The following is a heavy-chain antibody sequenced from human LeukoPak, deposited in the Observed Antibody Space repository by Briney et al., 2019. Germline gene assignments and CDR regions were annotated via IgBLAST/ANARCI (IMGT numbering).Heavy chain of an antibody. Sequence: ASVKVSCKVSGYTLTDLSIHWVRQAPGKGLEWMGGFDPEDGEIIYARKFQGRVTMTEDTSTDTAYMELGSLRSEDTAVYYCTTVDCSGGSCSVGYFDYWGQGTLVTVSS. V-gene: IGHV1-24*01. CDR2: FDPEDGEI. D-gene: IGHD2-15*01. CDR3: TTVDCSGGSCSVGYFDY. J-gene: IGHJ4*02. CDR1: GYTLTDLS.